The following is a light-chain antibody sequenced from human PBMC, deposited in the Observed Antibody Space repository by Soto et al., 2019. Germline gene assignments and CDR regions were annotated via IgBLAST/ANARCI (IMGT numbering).Light chain of an antibody. V-gene: IGLV1-44*01. J-gene: IGLJ2*01. CDR3: AAWDGSLTVVL. CDR1: SSNIGTNT. CDR2: NTN. Sequence: QSALTQPPSASGTPGQRVAISCSGSSSNIGTNTVNWYQQLPGSAPQLLIYNTNQRPSGVPGRFSGSKSGASASLAISGLQSEDEADYYCAAWDGSLTVVLFGGGTKVTVL.